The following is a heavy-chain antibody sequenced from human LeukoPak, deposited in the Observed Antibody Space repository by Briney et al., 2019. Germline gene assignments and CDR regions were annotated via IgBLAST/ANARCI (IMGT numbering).Heavy chain of an antibody. V-gene: IGHV3-21*01. CDR3: ARSIVVVTAPFDY. Sequence: PGGSLRLSCAASGFTFSSYSMNWVRQAPGKGLEWVSSISSSSSYIYYADSVKGRFTISRDNAKNSLYLQMNSLRAEDTAVYYCARSIVVVTAPFDYWGQGTLVTVSS. J-gene: IGHJ4*02. D-gene: IGHD2-21*02. CDR2: ISSSSSYI. CDR1: GFTFSSYS.